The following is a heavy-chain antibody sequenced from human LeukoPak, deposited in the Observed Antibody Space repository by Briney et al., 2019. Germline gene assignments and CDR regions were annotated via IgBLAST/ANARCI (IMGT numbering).Heavy chain of an antibody. CDR2: INDSGGT. J-gene: IGHJ4*02. D-gene: IGHD1-14*01. CDR3: ARGPDHAKVGY. V-gene: IGHV4-34*01. CDR1: GGSFSGYY. Sequence: PSETLSLTCAVYGGSFSGYYWTWIRQPPEKGLEWIGGINDSGGTDYSPSLRSRVTISIDTSKNQFSLKLSSVTAADTAVYYCARGPDHAKVGYWGQGTLVTVSS.